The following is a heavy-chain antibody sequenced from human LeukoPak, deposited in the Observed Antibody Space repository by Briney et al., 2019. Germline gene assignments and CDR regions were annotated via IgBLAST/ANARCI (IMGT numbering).Heavy chain of an antibody. CDR1: GFTFSDYY. V-gene: IGHV3-7*01. D-gene: IGHD4-17*01. Sequence: GGSLRLSCAASGFTFSDYYMSWIRQAPGKGLEWVANIKQDGSERYYVDSVKGRFTISRDNAKNSLYLQMNYLRVEDTAVYYCARHPYGVLDYWGQGTLVTVSS. CDR3: ARHPYGVLDY. J-gene: IGHJ4*02. CDR2: IKQDGSER.